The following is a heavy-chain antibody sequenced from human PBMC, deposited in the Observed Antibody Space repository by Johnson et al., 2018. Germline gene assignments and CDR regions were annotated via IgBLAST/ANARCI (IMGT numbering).Heavy chain of an antibody. D-gene: IGHD1-26*01. CDR1: SDSMETSTYY. Sequence: QVQLQESGPGLVKHSQPLSLSCSVSSDSMETSTYYWSWIRQPPGKGLEGIAFIYYNGDTSYNHSLKSRVTISLDTSKNHFSMKLSSVTAADTAVYYCAREWSAFDIWGQGTMVTVSS. J-gene: IGHJ3*02. CDR2: IYYNGDT. V-gene: IGHV4-61*03. CDR3: AREWSAFDI.